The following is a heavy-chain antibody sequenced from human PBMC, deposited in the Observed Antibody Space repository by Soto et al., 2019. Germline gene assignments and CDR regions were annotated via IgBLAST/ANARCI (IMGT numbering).Heavy chain of an antibody. CDR3: ARGVRFLSWYYYYGMDV. CDR1: GGSFSGYY. CDR2: INHSGST. V-gene: IGHV4-34*01. J-gene: IGHJ6*02. Sequence: KTSETLSLTCAVYGGSFSGYYWSWIRQPPGKGLEWIGEINHSGSTNYNPSLKSRVTISVDTSKNQFSLKLSSVTAADTAVYYCARGVRFLSWYYYYGMDVWGQGTTVT. D-gene: IGHD3-3*01.